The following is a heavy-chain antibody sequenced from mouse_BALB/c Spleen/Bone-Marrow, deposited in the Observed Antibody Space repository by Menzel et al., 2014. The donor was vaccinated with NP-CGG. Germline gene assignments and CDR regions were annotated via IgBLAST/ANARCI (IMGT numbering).Heavy chain of an antibody. V-gene: IGHV1S81*02. D-gene: IGHD2-4*01. CDR2: INLSNGRT. CDR1: GYTFTSYW. CDR3: ARGDYDEENYAMDY. J-gene: IGHJ4*01. Sequence: QVQLQQSGAELVKPGASVRLSCKASGYTFTSYWMHWVKQRPGQGLEWIGEINLSNGRTNNNEKSKTKATLTVDKSSSTAYMQLSSLTSEDSAVYYCARGDYDEENYAMDYWGQGTSVTVSS.